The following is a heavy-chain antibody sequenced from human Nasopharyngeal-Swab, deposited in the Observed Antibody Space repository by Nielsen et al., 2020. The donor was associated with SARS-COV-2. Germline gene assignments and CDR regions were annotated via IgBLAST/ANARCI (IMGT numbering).Heavy chain of an antibody. CDR2: ISSSSSTI. CDR3: ARDNEFGYSSGWYGFDY. D-gene: IGHD6-19*01. Sequence: GGSLRLSCAASGFTFSSYSMNWVRQAPGKGLEWVSYISSSSSTIYYADSVKGRFTISRDNAKNSLYLQMNSLRDEDTAVYYCARDNEFGYSSGWYGFDYWGQGTLVTVSS. J-gene: IGHJ4*02. CDR1: GFTFSSYS. V-gene: IGHV3-48*02.